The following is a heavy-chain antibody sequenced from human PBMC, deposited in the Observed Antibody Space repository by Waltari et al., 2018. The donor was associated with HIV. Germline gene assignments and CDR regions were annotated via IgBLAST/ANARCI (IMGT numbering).Heavy chain of an antibody. J-gene: IGHJ3*02. CDR2: ISWDGGST. V-gene: IGHV3-43D*03. CDR3: ATYGDSEAFDI. CDR1: GFTFADYA. D-gene: IGHD4-17*01. Sequence: EVQLVESGGVVVQPGGSLRLSCAASGFTFADYAMHWVRQAPGKGLEWVSLISWDGGSTYYADSVKGRFTISRDNSKNSLYLQMNRLGAEDTALYYCATYGDSEAFDIWGQGTMVTVSS.